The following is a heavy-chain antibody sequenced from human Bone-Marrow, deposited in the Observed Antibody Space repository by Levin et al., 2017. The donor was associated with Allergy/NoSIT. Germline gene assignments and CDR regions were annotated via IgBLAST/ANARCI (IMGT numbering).Heavy chain of an antibody. D-gene: IGHD3-22*01. CDR3: ASLILEQYYHDNTDPLDY. CDR2: IYYSGRT. J-gene: IGHJ4*02. Sequence: SETLSLTCAVSGGSITTTTYSSTWIRRPPGKGLEWIGSIYYSGRTYFNASLKSRVSIFMDTSKNQFSLRLRSTTAADTAVYYCASLILEQYYHDNTDPLDYWGQGILVSISS. V-gene: IGHV4-39*01. CDR1: GGSITTTTYS.